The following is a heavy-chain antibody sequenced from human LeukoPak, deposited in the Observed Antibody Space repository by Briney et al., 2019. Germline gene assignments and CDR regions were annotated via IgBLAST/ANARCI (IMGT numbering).Heavy chain of an antibody. CDR1: GGSISSSSYY. J-gene: IGHJ6*03. V-gene: IGHV4-61*05. CDR2: IYYSGST. Sequence: SETLSLPCTVSGGSISSSSYYWGWIRQPPGKGLEWIGYIYYSGSTNYNPSLKSRVTISVDTSKNQFSLKLSSVTAADTAVYYCARSVEGYCSGDNCYYYYYMDVWGKGTTVTVSS. CDR3: ARSVEGYCSGDNCYYYYYMDV. D-gene: IGHD2-15*01.